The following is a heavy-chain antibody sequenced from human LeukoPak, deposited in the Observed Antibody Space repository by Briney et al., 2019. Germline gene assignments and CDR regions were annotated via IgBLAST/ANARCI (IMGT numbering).Heavy chain of an antibody. J-gene: IGHJ4*02. CDR3: ARGPRNLIVGAKRFDY. CDR1: GGSFSGYY. D-gene: IGHD1-26*01. CDR2: INHSGST. V-gene: IGHV4-34*01. Sequence: SETLSLTCAVYGGSFSGYYWSWIRQPPGKGLEWIGEINHSGSTNYNPSLKSRVTISVDTSKNQFSPKLSSVTAADTAVYYCARGPRNLIVGAKRFDYWGQGTLVTVSS.